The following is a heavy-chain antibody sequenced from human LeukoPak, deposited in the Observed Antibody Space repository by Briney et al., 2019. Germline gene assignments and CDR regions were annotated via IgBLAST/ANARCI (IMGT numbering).Heavy chain of an antibody. Sequence: GGSLRLSCEASGFTFNSYAMRWVRQAPGKGLEWVSSISGSGGSTYYADSVKGRFTISRDNSKNTLYLQMNSLRAEDTAVYYCVKVVRVGAIDYWGQGTLVTVSS. J-gene: IGHJ4*02. CDR1: GFTFNSYA. CDR2: ISGSGGST. D-gene: IGHD1-26*01. V-gene: IGHV3-23*01. CDR3: VKVVRVGAIDY.